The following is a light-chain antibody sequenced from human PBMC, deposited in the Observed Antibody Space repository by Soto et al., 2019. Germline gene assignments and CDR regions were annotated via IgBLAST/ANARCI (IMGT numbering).Light chain of an antibody. CDR3: QSYDISLRAWV. Sequence: QSVLTQPPSVSGAPGQRVTISCTGGSSNIGAGYDVHWYRQFPGTAPKLLVYGNNNRPSGISDRFSASKSGSSASLAITGLQAEDEADYYCQSYDISLRAWVFGGGTKLTVL. CDR2: GNN. CDR1: SSNIGAGYD. J-gene: IGLJ3*02. V-gene: IGLV1-40*01.